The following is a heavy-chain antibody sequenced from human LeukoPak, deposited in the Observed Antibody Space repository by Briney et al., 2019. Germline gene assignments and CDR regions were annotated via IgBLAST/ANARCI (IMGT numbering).Heavy chain of an antibody. J-gene: IGHJ4*02. D-gene: IGHD3-22*01. V-gene: IGHV1-58*02. CDR1: GFTFTSSA. Sequence: TSVKVSCKASGFTFTSSAMQWVRQARGQRLEWIGWIVVGSGNTNYAQKFQERVTITRDMSTSTAYMELTSLRSEDTAVYYCAADRNYYDSSGSGDYWGQGTLVTVSS. CDR3: AADRNYYDSSGSGDY. CDR2: IVVGSGNT.